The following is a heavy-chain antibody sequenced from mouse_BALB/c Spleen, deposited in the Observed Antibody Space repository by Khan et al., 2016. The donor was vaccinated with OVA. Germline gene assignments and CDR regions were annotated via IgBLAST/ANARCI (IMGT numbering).Heavy chain of an antibody. CDR1: GFTFSDYY. Sequence: EVQLVESGGGLVQPGGSLKLSCATSGFTFSDYYMYWVRQTPEKRLEWVAYISNGGGSTYSPDTVKGRFNIYRDNAKHTLYLQMSRLKSEDTAMYYCARQLYGAMDHWGQGTSVTVSS. CDR3: ARQLYGAMDH. CDR2: ISNGGGST. J-gene: IGHJ4*01. V-gene: IGHV5-12*02. D-gene: IGHD2-12*01.